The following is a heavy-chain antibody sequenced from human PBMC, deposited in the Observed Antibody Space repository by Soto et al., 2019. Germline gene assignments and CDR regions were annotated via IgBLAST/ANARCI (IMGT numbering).Heavy chain of an antibody. CDR3: ARELNPDLKFDIVARGSYYYYGMDV. D-gene: IGHD5-12*01. CDR1: GYTFTGYY. CDR2: INPNSGGT. Sequence: ASVKVSCKASGYTFTGYYMHWVRQAPGQGLEWMGWINPNSGGTNYAQKFQGWVTMTRDTSISTAYMELSRLRSDDTAVYYCARELNPDLKFDIVARGSYYYYGMDVWGQGTTVTVSS. V-gene: IGHV1-2*04. J-gene: IGHJ6*02.